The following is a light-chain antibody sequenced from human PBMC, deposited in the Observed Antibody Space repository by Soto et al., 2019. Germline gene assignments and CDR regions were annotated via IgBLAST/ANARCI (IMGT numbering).Light chain of an antibody. CDR1: SSNIGSAY. J-gene: IGLJ2*01. CDR2: RNN. V-gene: IGLV1-47*01. Sequence: QSVLTQPPSASGTPGQRVTISCSGSSSNIGSAYIYWYQHLPGTAPRLLIYRNNQRPSGVPDRFSASKSGTSASLAISGLRSEADADYYCGAWDDNVVVFGGGTKVTVL. CDR3: GAWDDNVVV.